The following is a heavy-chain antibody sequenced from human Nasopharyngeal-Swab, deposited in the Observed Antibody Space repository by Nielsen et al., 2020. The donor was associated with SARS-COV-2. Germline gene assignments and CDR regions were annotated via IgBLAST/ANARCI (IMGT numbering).Heavy chain of an antibody. D-gene: IGHD6-19*01. CDR3: AKGGSAEWLAFSYYGMDV. Sequence: SCAASGFTFSSYAMSWVRQAPGKGLEWVSAISGSGGSTYYADSVKGRFTISRDNSKNTLYLQMNSLRAEDTAVYYCAKGGSAEWLAFSYYGMDVWGQGTTVTVSS. J-gene: IGHJ6*02. CDR2: ISGSGGST. V-gene: IGHV3-23*01. CDR1: GFTFSSYA.